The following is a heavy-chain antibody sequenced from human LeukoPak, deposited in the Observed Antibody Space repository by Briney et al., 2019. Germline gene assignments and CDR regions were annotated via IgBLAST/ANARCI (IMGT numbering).Heavy chain of an antibody. V-gene: IGHV3-30*03. CDR3: ARSDILTGYSNAFDI. J-gene: IGHJ3*02. Sequence: GGSLRLSCAASGFTFRSYSIHWVRQAPGKGLEWVTVVSADGRTQYYSDSVKGRFTISRDNAKNSLYLQMNSLRAEDTAVYYCARSDILTGYSNAFDIWGQGTMVTVSS. CDR2: VSADGRTQ. D-gene: IGHD3-9*01. CDR1: GFTFRSYS.